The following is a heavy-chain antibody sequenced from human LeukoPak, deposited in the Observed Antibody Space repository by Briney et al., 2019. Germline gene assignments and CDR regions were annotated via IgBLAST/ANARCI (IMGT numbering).Heavy chain of an antibody. D-gene: IGHD1/OR15-1a*01. J-gene: IGHJ1*01. CDR2: INHSGRT. V-gene: IGHV4-34*01. Sequence: SETLSLTCGVFGGYFTSYYWSWIRQPPGKGLEWIGEINHSGRTNYNASLKSRVIISVDASKKQFSLRLSSVTAADTGVYFCARVYVDNWYKYIQNWGQGTLVTVSS. CDR1: GGYFTSYY. CDR3: ARVYVDNWYKYIQN.